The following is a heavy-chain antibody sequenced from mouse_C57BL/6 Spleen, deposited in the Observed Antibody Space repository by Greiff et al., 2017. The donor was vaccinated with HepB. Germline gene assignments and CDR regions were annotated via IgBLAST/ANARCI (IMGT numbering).Heavy chain of an antibody. Sequence: VQLQQSGPELVKPGASVKMSCKASGYTFTSYVMHWVKQKPGQGLEWIGYIYPYNDGTKYNEKFKGKATLTSDKSSSTAYMELSSLTSEDSAVYYCARIGGWLLNYAMDYWGQGTSVTVSS. CDR1: GYTFTSYV. V-gene: IGHV1-14*01. J-gene: IGHJ4*01. CDR3: ARIGGWLLNYAMDY. D-gene: IGHD2-3*01. CDR2: IYPYNDGT.